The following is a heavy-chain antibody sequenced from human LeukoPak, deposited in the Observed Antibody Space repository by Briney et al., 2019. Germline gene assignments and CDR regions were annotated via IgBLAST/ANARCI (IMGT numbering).Heavy chain of an antibody. CDR1: GYSIISVYY. Sequence: SETLSLTCTVSGYSIISVYYWGWIRQSPGKGLEWIGNISHNGSTYCNPSLKSRVTISVDTSKNQFSLKLSSVTAADTAVYYCASILSYYYDSSDYYMDVWGKGTTVTISS. J-gene: IGHJ6*03. CDR2: ISHNGST. V-gene: IGHV4-38-2*02. CDR3: ASILSYYYDSSDYYMDV. D-gene: IGHD3-22*01.